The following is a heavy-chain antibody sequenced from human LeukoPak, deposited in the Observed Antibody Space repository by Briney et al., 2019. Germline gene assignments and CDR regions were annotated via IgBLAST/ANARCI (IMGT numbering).Heavy chain of an antibody. CDR1: GGSITSDYW. V-gene: IGHV4-4*02. CDR3: ARGLYSSDAY. J-gene: IGHJ4*02. D-gene: IGHD6-19*01. CDR2: AYHSGIT. Sequence: PSETLSLTCAVSGGSITSDYWWIWVRQPPGKGLEWIGEAYHSGITNYNPSLKSRVTMSVDKSKNQFSLSLSSVTAADTAVYHCARGLYSSDAYWGQGILVTVSS.